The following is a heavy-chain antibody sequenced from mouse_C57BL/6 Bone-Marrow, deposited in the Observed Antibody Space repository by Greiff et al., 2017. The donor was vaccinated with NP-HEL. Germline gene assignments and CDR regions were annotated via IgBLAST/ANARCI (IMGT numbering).Heavy chain of an antibody. Sequence: EVKLMESGAELVRPGASVKLSCTASGFNIKDDYMHWVKQRPEQGLEWIGWIDPENGDTEYASKFQGKATITADTSSNTAYLQLSSLTSEDTAVYYCTTYSSFDYWGQGTTLTASS. D-gene: IGHD2-12*01. V-gene: IGHV14-4*01. CDR1: GFNIKDDY. CDR3: TTYSSFDY. CDR2: IDPENGDT. J-gene: IGHJ2*01.